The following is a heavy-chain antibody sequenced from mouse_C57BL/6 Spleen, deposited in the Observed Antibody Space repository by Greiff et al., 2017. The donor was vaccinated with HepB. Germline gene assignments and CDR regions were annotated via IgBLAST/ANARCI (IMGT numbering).Heavy chain of an antibody. D-gene: IGHD1-1*01. CDR2: INPNNGGT. CDR1: GYTFTDYY. V-gene: IGHV1-26*01. J-gene: IGHJ2*01. CDR3: ARSGGYYGSSYFDY. Sequence: VQLKQSGPELVKPGASVKISCKASGYTFTDYYMNWVKQSHGKSLEWIGAINPNNGGTSYNQTFKGKATLTVDKSSSTAYMELRSLTSEDSAVYYCARSGGYYGSSYFDYWGQGTTLTVSS.